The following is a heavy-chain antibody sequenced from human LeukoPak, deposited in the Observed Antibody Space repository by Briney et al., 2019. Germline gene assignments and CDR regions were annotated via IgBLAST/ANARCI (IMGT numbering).Heavy chain of an antibody. CDR1: GGSISSYY. D-gene: IGHD6-13*01. CDR2: VYYTGST. CDR3: ARISSSNWYNERGAFDV. Sequence: PSETLSLTCTVSGGSISSYYWSWVRQPPGKGLEWIGFVYYTGSTNYSPSLKSRVTISVDTSKNQFSLKLRSVTAADTAVYYCARISSSNWYNERGAFDVWGQGTMVTVSS. J-gene: IGHJ3*01. V-gene: IGHV4-59*01.